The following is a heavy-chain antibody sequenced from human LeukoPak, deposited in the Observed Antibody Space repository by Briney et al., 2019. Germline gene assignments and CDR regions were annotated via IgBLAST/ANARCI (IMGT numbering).Heavy chain of an antibody. V-gene: IGHV3-21*01. CDR3: VRSLRSADF. CDR2: ISSSSSYI. Sequence: GGSLRLSCAASGFTFSSYTMNWVRQAPGKGLEWVSSISSSSSYIYYADSVKGRFTISRDNAKSTLFLQMDSLRPEDTAVYYCVRSLRSADFWGQGTLVTVSS. J-gene: IGHJ4*02. CDR1: GFTFSSYT.